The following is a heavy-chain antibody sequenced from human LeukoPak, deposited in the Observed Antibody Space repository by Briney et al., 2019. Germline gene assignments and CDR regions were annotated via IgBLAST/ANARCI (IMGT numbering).Heavy chain of an antibody. Sequence: PSETLSLTCTVSGGSISSYYWSWIRQPPGKGLEWIGYIYYSGSTNYNPSLKSRVTISVDTSKNQFSLKLSSVTAADTAVYYCARFKNDYGDRFDYWGQGTLVTVSS. CDR2: IYYSGST. D-gene: IGHD4-17*01. CDR3: ARFKNDYGDRFDY. CDR1: GGSISSYY. J-gene: IGHJ4*02. V-gene: IGHV4-59*01.